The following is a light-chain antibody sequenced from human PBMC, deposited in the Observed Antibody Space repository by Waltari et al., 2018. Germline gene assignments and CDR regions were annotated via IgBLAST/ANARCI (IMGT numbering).Light chain of an antibody. Sequence: QSVLTQPPSVSAAPGQKVTISSYGTSSTISSNYVSWYPQFPGTAPRLLIYENNKRPSGIPDRFSGSKSGTSATLDITGLQTGDEADYYCGTWDSNLSALRLVLGGGTKLTVL. J-gene: IGLJ3*02. CDR1: SSTISSNY. CDR2: ENN. CDR3: GTWDSNLSALRLV. V-gene: IGLV1-51*02.